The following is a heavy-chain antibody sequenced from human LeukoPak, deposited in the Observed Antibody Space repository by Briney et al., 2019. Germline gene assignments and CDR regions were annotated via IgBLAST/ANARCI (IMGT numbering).Heavy chain of an antibody. Sequence: PGGSLRLSCAASGFTFDDYGMSWVRQAPGMGLEWVSGVTGSGADTYYADSVKGRFTVSRDNSKNTLYLQMNSLRVEDTAVYYCARAEAGVGGEYYFDYWGQGTLVTVSS. CDR3: ARAEAGVGGEYYFDY. CDR2: VTGSGADT. J-gene: IGHJ4*02. CDR1: GFTFDDYG. D-gene: IGHD1-26*01. V-gene: IGHV3-23*01.